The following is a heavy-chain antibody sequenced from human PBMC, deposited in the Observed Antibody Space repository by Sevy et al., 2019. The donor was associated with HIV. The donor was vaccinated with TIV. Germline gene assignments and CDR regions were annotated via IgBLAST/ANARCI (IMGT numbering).Heavy chain of an antibody. D-gene: IGHD3-22*01. CDR2: ISAYNGNT. Sequence: ASVKVSCKASGYTFTSYGISWVRQAPGQGLEWMGWISAYNGNTNYAQKLQGRVTMTTDTSTSTAYMELRSLRSDDTAVYYCAGVFLYDSSGYDAFDIWGQGTMVTVSS. V-gene: IGHV1-18*01. CDR1: GYTFTSYG. CDR3: AGVFLYDSSGYDAFDI. J-gene: IGHJ3*02.